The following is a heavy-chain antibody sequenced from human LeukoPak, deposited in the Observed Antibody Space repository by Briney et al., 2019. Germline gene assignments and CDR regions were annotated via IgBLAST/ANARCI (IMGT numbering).Heavy chain of an antibody. CDR2: ISRNSGNI. V-gene: IGHV3-9*01. J-gene: IGHJ6*02. D-gene: IGHD5-24*01. CDR3: AKDDMASDYYGMDV. CDR1: GFTFDDYA. Sequence: GGSLRLSCAASGFTFDDYAMHWVRQAPGKGLEWVSGISRNSGNIGYADSVKGRFTISRDNAKNSLYLQMNSLRAEDTALYYCAKDDMASDYYGMDVWGQGTTVTVSS.